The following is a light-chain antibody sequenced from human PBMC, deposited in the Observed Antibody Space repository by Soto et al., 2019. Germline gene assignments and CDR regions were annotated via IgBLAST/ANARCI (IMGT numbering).Light chain of an antibody. CDR1: SGHSSYA. V-gene: IGLV4-69*01. Sequence: QAVVTQSPSASASLGASVKLTCTLSSGHSSYAIAWHQQQPEKGPRYLMKLNNDGSHSKGDGIPDRFSGSSSGAERYLTISSLQSEDGADYYCQTWGTGPFVFGTGTKLTVL. J-gene: IGLJ1*01. CDR2: LNNDGSH. CDR3: QTWGTGPFV.